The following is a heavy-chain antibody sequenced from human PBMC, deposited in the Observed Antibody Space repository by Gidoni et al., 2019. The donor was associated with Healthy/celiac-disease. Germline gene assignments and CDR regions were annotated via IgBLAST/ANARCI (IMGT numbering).Heavy chain of an antibody. Sequence: QVQLQQWGAGLLKTSETLSLTCAVYGGSFSGYYWSWIRQPPGKGLEWIGEINHSGSTNYNPSLKSRVTISVDTSKNQFSLKLSSVTAADTAVYYCARASRYYYDSSGYRGLDYWGQGTLVTVSS. J-gene: IGHJ4*02. CDR1: GGSFSGYY. CDR2: INHSGST. CDR3: ARASRYYYDSSGYRGLDY. D-gene: IGHD3-22*01. V-gene: IGHV4-34*01.